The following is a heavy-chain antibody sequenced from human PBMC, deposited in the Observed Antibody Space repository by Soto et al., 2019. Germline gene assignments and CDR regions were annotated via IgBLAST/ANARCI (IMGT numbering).Heavy chain of an antibody. D-gene: IGHD4-17*01. V-gene: IGHV3-74*01. CDR2: ISPDGSRT. CDR3: AVHGDYHAFDI. J-gene: IGHJ3*02. CDR1: GIIFSRYW. Sequence: EVQVVESGGGLVQPGGSLRLSCSASGIIFSRYWTHWVRQAPGKGLVWVSRISPDGSRTSYADSVKGRFTIFRDNAKNTLSLQVNSLRVDDTSVYYCAVHGDYHAFDIWGQGTMVTGPS.